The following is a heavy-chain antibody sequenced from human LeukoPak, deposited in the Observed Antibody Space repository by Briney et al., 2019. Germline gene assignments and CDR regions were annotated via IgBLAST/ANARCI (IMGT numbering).Heavy chain of an antibody. J-gene: IGHJ4*02. V-gene: IGHV3-7*03. D-gene: IGHD1-26*01. CDR1: GFTFSSHW. CDR2: INPDGGDK. Sequence: GGSLRLSCVASGFTFSSHWMTWVRQAPGRRLEWVGNINPDGGDKFYLDSVKGRFTMSRDNARNSLHLQMDSLRAEDTAVYYCARLKGTTSVFDYWGQGTLDTVSS. CDR3: ARLKGTTSVFDY.